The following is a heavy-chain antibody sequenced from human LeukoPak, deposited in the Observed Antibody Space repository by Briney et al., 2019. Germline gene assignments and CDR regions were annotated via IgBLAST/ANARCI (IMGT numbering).Heavy chain of an antibody. J-gene: IGHJ4*02. V-gene: IGHV3-23*01. Sequence: GGSLRLSCAASGFTFSSYAMSWVRQAPGKGLEWVSAISGSGGSTYYADSVKGRFTISRDNSKNTPYLQMNSLRAEDTAVYYCAKVNSPPRYYDFWSGYYFDYWGQGTLVTVSS. CDR1: GFTFSSYA. CDR3: AKVNSPPRYYDFWSGYYFDY. CDR2: ISGSGGST. D-gene: IGHD3-3*01.